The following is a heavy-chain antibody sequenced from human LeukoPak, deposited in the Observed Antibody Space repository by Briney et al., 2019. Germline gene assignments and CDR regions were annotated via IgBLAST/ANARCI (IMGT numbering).Heavy chain of an antibody. Sequence: GGSLRLSCAASGFTFSNAWMSWVRQAPGKGLEWVGRIKSKTDGGTTDYAAPVKGRFTISRDDSKNTLYLQMNSLKTEDTAVYYCTTERNIVVVPAATAFYYYYYYMDVWGKGTTVTVSS. CDR3: TTERNIVVVPAATAFYYYYYYMDV. CDR2: IKSKTDGGTT. J-gene: IGHJ6*03. V-gene: IGHV3-15*01. D-gene: IGHD2-2*01. CDR1: GFTFSNAW.